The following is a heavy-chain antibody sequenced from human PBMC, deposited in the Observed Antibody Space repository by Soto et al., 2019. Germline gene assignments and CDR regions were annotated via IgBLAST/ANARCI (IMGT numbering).Heavy chain of an antibody. CDR1: GYTFIDYY. J-gene: IGHJ4*02. Sequence: ASVKVSCKASGYTFIDYYMHWVRQAPGQGFEWMGRISPKSGGTNYAQKFQGRVTMTWDTSLNTAYMELSSLMSEDTAVYFCARGSKDSYPGSRIFDFWGRGALVTVSS. D-gene: IGHD3-10*01. CDR3: ARGSKDSYPGSRIFDF. V-gene: IGHV1-2*02. CDR2: ISPKSGGT.